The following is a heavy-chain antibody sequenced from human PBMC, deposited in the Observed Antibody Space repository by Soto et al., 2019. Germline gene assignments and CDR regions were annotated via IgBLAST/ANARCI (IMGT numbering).Heavy chain of an antibody. CDR2: IYLSGSA. V-gene: IGHV4-30-2*01. CDR3: ARAHYGDYGYGMDV. CDR1: GGSISSGGYS. J-gene: IGHJ6*02. D-gene: IGHD4-17*01. Sequence: QLQLQESGSGLVKPSQTLSLTCAVSGGSISSGGYSWTWIRQPPGKGLEWIGYIYLSGSAYYNPSLKIRVTISVDRSKNQFSLKLSSVTAADTAVYYCARAHYGDYGYGMDVWGQGTTVTVSS.